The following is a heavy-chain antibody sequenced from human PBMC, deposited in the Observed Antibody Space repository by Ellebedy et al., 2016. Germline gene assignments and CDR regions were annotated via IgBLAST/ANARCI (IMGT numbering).Heavy chain of an antibody. J-gene: IGHJ5*02. CDR1: GFSLSTGGVA. Sequence: SGPTLVKPTQTLTLTCTFSGFSLSTGGVAVGWIRQPPGKALEWLALIYWDDGKRYSPSLKSRLTITKDTSKNQVVLTMTNMDPVDTATYYCAHRRASSPWYRWFDPWGQGTLVTVSP. D-gene: IGHD6-13*01. CDR3: AHRRASSPWYRWFDP. V-gene: IGHV2-5*02. CDR2: IYWDDGK.